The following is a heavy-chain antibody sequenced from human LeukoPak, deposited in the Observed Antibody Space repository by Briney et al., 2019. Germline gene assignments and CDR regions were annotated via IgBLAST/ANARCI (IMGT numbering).Heavy chain of an antibody. J-gene: IGHJ4*02. Sequence: QPGGSLRLSCAASGFTFSSYEMNWVRQAPGKGLEWVSYISSSGSTIYYADSVKGRFTISRDNAKNSLYLQMNSLRAEDTAVYYCAKGSITMVRGVMVPHDYWGQGTLVTVSS. CDR3: AKGSITMVRGVMVPHDY. CDR2: ISSSGSTI. D-gene: IGHD3-10*01. V-gene: IGHV3-48*03. CDR1: GFTFSSYE.